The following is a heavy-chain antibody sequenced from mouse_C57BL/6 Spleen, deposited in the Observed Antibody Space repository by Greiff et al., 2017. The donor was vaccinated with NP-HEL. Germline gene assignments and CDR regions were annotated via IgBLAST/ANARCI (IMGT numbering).Heavy chain of an antibody. D-gene: IGHD1-1*01. CDR1: GYTFTTYP. CDR2: FHPYNDDT. Sequence: VMLVESGAELVKPGASVKMSCKASGYTFTTYPIEWMKQNHGKSLEWIGNFHPYNDDTKYNEKFKGKATLTADKSSSTAYMQLSSLTSEDSAVYFCATTVVARGAWFAYWGQGTLVTVSA. V-gene: IGHV1-47*01. J-gene: IGHJ3*01. CDR3: ATTVVARGAWFAY.